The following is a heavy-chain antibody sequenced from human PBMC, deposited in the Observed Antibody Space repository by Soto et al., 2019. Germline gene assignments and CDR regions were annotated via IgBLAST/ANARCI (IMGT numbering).Heavy chain of an antibody. V-gene: IGHV3-30*18. CDR3: AKDRQGMDV. J-gene: IGHJ6*02. CDR2: ISYDGSTQ. Sequence: QVQLVESGGGVVQPARSLRLSCAASGFPFSSYGMHWVRQAPGKGLEWVAFISYDGSTQYYVDSVQGRFTISRDNSKNTLYLQMNSLRVEDTALYYCAKDRQGMDVWGQGTTVIVSS. CDR1: GFPFSSYG.